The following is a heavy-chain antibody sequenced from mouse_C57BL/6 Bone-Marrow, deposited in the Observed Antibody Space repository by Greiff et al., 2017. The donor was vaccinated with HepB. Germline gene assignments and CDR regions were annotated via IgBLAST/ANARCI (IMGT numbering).Heavy chain of an antibody. CDR1: GYTFTSYW. V-gene: IGHV1-50*01. CDR3: ARNYGSSV. CDR2: IDPSDSYT. J-gene: IGHJ1*03. D-gene: IGHD1-1*01. Sequence: QVQLQQPGAELVKPGASVKLSCKASGYTFTSYWMQWVKQRPGQGLEWIGEIDPSDSYTNYNQKFKGKATLTVDTSSSTAYMQLSSLTSEDSAVYYCARNYGSSVWGTGTTVTVSS.